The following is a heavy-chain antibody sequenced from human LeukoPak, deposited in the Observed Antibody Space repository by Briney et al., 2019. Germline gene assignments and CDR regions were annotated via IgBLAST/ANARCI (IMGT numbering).Heavy chain of an antibody. CDR2: SNPSGVGT. V-gene: IGHV1-46*01. CDR3: ARASYCSDGSCYSDY. D-gene: IGHD2-15*01. CDR1: GYTFTSYY. J-gene: IGHJ4*02. Sequence: ASVKVSCKASGYTFTSYYMHWVRQAPGQGLEWMGVSNPSGVGTNYAQKFQGRVTMTRDTSTTTVYMELSSLRSEDTAVYYCARASYCSDGSCYSDYWGQGTLVTASS.